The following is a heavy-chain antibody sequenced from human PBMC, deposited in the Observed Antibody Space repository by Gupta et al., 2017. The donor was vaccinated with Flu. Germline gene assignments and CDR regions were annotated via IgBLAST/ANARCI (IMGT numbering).Heavy chain of an antibody. CDR2: VHSSGGT. V-gene: IGHV4-31*03. CDR3: ARRGTYFFDF. J-gene: IGHJ4*02. D-gene: IGHD3-10*01. CDR1: GGSFNVYSYF. Sequence: QLQLQESGPRLVKPSQTLSLTCTVSGGSFNVYSYFWSWLRQLPGKGLEWIGYVHSSGGTYYNPSLRSRLMLSIDTSKNEFSLEVTSVTAADTAMYYCARRGTYFFDFWGQGALGTVSS.